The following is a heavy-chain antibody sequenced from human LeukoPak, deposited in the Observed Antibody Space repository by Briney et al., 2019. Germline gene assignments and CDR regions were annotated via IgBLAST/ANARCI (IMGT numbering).Heavy chain of an antibody. Sequence: GASLRLSCAASGFTFSSYAMSWVRQAPGKGLEGVSAISGSGGSIYYADSVKGRFTISRDNSKNTLYLQMNSLRAEDTAVYYCAKEGVSTGTRRGPGDYWGQGTLVTVSS. V-gene: IGHV3-23*01. CDR2: ISGSGGSI. CDR3: AKEGVSTGTRRGPGDY. J-gene: IGHJ4*02. CDR1: GFTFSSYA. D-gene: IGHD1-7*01.